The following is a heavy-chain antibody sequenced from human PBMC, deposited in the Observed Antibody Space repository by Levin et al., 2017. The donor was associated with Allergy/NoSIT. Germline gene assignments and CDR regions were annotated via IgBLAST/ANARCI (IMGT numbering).Heavy chain of an antibody. CDR3: TKASGNGYSRSAGDH. J-gene: IGHJ4*02. CDR2: MSWNGGTI. CDR1: GFTFHDYG. Sequence: PGGSLRLSCAASGFTFHDYGMQWVRQAPGKGLEWVSGMSWNGGTIGYADSVKGRFTISRDNAKKLLNLQMNSLRPEDTALYYCTKASGNGYSRSAGDHWGQGTLVTVSS. D-gene: IGHD5-12*01. V-gene: IGHV3-9*01.